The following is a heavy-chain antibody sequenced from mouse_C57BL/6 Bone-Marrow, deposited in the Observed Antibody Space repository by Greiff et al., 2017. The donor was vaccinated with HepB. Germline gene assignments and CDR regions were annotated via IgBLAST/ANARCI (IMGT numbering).Heavy chain of an antibody. J-gene: IGHJ2*01. V-gene: IGHV1-54*01. D-gene: IGHD1-1*01. CDR1: GYAFTNYL. CDR3: ARTVVAEGYYFDY. Sequence: QVQLQQSGAELVRPGTSVKVSCKASGYAFTNYLIEWVKQRPGQGLEWIGVINPGSGGTNYNEKFKGKATLTADKSSSTAYMQLSSLTSEDSAVYFCARTVVAEGYYFDYWGQGTTLTVSS. CDR2: INPGSGGT.